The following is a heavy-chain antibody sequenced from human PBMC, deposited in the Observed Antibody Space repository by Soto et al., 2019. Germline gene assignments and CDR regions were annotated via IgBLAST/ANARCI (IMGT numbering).Heavy chain of an antibody. Sequence: ASVKVSCKASGYTFTGYYMHWVCQAPGQRPEWMGWINPYNGNTRYAQKFQGRVTMTTDTSTSTAYMELRSLRSDDTAVYYCARVGPIAAAGFGHWGQGTLVTVSS. V-gene: IGHV1-18*04. J-gene: IGHJ4*02. CDR3: ARVGPIAAAGFGH. CDR2: INPYNGNT. CDR1: GYTFTGYY. D-gene: IGHD6-13*01.